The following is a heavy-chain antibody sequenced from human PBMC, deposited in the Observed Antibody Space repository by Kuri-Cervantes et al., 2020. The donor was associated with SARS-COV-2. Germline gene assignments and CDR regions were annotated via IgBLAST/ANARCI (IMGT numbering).Heavy chain of an antibody. CDR3: ARGPDDILTGPFDY. V-gene: IGHV3-30*03. J-gene: IGHJ4*02. CDR2: ISYDGSNK. Sequence: GGSLRLSCAASGFTFSSYSMNWVRQAPGKGLEWVAVISYDGSNKYYADSVKGRFTISRDNSKNTLYLQMNSLRAENTAVYYCARGPDDILTGPFDYWGQGTLVTVSS. D-gene: IGHD3-9*01. CDR1: GFTFSSYS.